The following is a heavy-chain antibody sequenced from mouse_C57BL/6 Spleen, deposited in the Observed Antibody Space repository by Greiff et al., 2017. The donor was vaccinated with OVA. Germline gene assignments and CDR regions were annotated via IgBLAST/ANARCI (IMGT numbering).Heavy chain of an antibody. J-gene: IGHJ2*01. CDR3: ARSPSYGSRYYFDY. D-gene: IGHD1-1*01. CDR2: IHPNSGST. Sequence: QVQLQQSGAELVKPGASVKLSCKASGYTFTSYWMHWVKQRPGQGLEWIGMIHPNSGSTNYNEKFKSKATLTVDKSSSTAYMQLSSLTSEDSAVYYCARSPSYGSRYYFDYWGQGTTLTVSS. V-gene: IGHV1-64*01. CDR1: GYTFTSYW.